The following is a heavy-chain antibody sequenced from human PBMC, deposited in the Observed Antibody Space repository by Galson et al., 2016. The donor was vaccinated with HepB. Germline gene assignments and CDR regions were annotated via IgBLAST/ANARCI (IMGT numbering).Heavy chain of an antibody. V-gene: IGHV3-7*01. D-gene: IGHD2-15*01. Sequence: SLRLSCAASGFSFTNHWMTWVRQAPGKGLEWVANIRQDGNEKYHAEFVKGRFTISRDNAQNSLYLQMSGLRPEDTAVYYCARDSGYCSGGSCYGDAFDVWGQGAMVTVSS. CDR3: ARDSGYCSGGSCYGDAFDV. J-gene: IGHJ3*01. CDR2: IRQDGNEK. CDR1: GFSFTNHW.